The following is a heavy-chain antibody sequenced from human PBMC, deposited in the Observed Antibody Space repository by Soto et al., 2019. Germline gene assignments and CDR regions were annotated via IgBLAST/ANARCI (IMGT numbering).Heavy chain of an antibody. J-gene: IGHJ6*02. V-gene: IGHV2-5*01. CDR2: IYWNDDK. Sequence: SGPTLVNPTQTLTLTCTFSGFSLSTSGVGVGWIRQPPGKALEWLALIYWNDDKRYSPSLKSRLTITKDTSKNQVVLTMTNIDPVDTATYYCAHANHYYYGMDVWGQGTTVTVSS. CDR3: AHANHYYYGMDV. CDR1: GFSLSTSGVG.